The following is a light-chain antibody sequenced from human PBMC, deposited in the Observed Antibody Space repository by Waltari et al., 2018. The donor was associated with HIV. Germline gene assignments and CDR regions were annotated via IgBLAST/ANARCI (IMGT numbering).Light chain of an antibody. Sequence: QSALTQPPSASGSSGQAVTISCTGTSSDVGAYDYVSWYQHLPGKPPKLIIYEVQNRPSGVPDRFSGSKSGNTASLTVTGLQAEDEGNYYCSSYADINNLVFGGGTKLTVL. CDR1: SSDVGAYDY. J-gene: IGLJ3*02. CDR2: EVQ. CDR3: SSYADINNLV. V-gene: IGLV2-8*01.